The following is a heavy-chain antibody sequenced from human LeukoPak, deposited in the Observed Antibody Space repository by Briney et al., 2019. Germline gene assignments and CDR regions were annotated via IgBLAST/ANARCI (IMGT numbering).Heavy chain of an antibody. CDR2: VYYSGSI. CDR3: VRFTYDFWSGYDDAFDI. Sequence: PSETLSLTCTVSGGSISSSSFYWGWTRQTPGKGLEWIGSVYYSGSIYYNPSLESRVTLSADTSKNRFSLRLSSVTAADTAVYYCVRFTYDFWSGYDDAFDIWDQGTMVTVSS. D-gene: IGHD3-3*01. J-gene: IGHJ3*02. V-gene: IGHV4-39*02. CDR1: GGSISSSSFY.